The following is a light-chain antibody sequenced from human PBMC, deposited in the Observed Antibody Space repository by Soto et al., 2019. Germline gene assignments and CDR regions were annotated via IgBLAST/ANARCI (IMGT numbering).Light chain of an antibody. V-gene: IGKV4-1*01. Sequence: DIAMTPYPDSLAVALGERATIHCRSSQSGLKSSNNKNYFAWYQQKPGQPPKLLIDWSSSRESGVPDRFSGSCSGTDFTLTISSLQAEDVAVYYCHQFYSKPPTFGQGTKLEIK. J-gene: IGKJ2*01. CDR3: HQFYSKPPT. CDR2: WSS. CDR1: QSGLKSSNNKNY.